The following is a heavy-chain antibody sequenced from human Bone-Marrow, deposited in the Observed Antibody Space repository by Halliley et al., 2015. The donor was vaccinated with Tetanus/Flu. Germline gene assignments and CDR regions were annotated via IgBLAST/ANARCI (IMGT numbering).Heavy chain of an antibody. D-gene: IGHD1-1*01. J-gene: IGHJ4*02. CDR2: KQNGIEK. Sequence: KQNGIEKIYGGSVKGRFTNSRDNAKNSLYLQMNSLRPEDTALDYCAREAAFGAWNLRRPFDFWGQGTPVTVAS. CDR3: AREAAFGAWNLRRPFDF. V-gene: IGHV3-7*01.